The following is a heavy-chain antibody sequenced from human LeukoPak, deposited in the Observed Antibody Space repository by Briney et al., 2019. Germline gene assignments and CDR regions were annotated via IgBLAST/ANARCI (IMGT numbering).Heavy chain of an antibody. V-gene: IGHV4-59*01. CDR3: ARGSSWYYYYYYMDV. J-gene: IGHJ6*03. Sequence: SETLSLTCTVSGGSISSYYWSWIRQPPGKGLEWIGYIYYSGSTNYNPSLKSRVTISVDTSKNQFSLKLSSVTAADTAVYYCARGSSWYYYYYYMDVWGKGTTVTVSS. CDR1: GGSISSYY. CDR2: IYYSGST. D-gene: IGHD6-13*01.